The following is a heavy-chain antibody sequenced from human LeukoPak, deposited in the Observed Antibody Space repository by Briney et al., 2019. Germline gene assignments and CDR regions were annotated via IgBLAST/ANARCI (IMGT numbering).Heavy chain of an antibody. D-gene: IGHD6-6*01. Sequence: PGGSLRLSCAASGFTFSSFGMRWVRQAPGKGLEWVAVIWNDGSNNYYADSVKGRFTISRDNAKNTLYLQMNSLRAEDTAVYYCARVPRGQLGDTFDIWGQGTMVTVSS. CDR3: ARVPRGQLGDTFDI. V-gene: IGHV3-33*01. J-gene: IGHJ3*02. CDR2: IWNDGSNN. CDR1: GFTFSSFG.